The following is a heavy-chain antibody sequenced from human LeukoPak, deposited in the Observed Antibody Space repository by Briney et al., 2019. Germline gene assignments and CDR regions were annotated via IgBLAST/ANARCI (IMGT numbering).Heavy chain of an antibody. J-gene: IGHJ3*02. D-gene: IGHD1-26*01. Sequence: PGGSLRLSCAASGFTVSSNYMSWVRQAPGKGLEWVSVIYSGGSTYYADSVKGRFTISRDNSKNTLYLQMNSLRAEDTAVYYCAKDLSGSRDAFDIWGQGTMVTVSS. CDR2: IYSGGST. CDR1: GFTVSSNY. V-gene: IGHV3-53*01. CDR3: AKDLSGSRDAFDI.